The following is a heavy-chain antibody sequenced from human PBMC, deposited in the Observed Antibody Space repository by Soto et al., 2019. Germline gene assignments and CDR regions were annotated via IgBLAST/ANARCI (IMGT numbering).Heavy chain of an antibody. CDR2: IWYDGSNK. Sequence: GGSLRLSCAASGFTFSSYGMHWVRQAPGKGLEWVAVIWYDGSNKYYADSVKGRFTISRDNSKNTLYLQMNSLRAEDTAVYYCARDGGYCSGGSCSYCYYGMDVWGQGTTVTVSS. J-gene: IGHJ6*02. D-gene: IGHD2-15*01. V-gene: IGHV3-33*01. CDR3: ARDGGYCSGGSCSYCYYGMDV. CDR1: GFTFSSYG.